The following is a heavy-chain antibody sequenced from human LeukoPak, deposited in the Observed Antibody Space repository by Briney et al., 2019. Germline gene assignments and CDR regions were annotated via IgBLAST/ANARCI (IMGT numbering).Heavy chain of an antibody. V-gene: IGHV4-4*02. CDR1: GGSISSSNW. CDR2: IYHSGST. D-gene: IGHD4-17*01. CDR3: ARQTTTNYGDYHPYYFDY. J-gene: IGHJ4*02. Sequence: GTLFLTCAVSGGSISSSNWWSWVRQPPGKGLEWIGEIYHSGSTNYNPSLKSRVTISVDKSKYQFSLKLSSVTAADTAVYYCARQTTTNYGDYHPYYFDYWGQGTLVTVSS.